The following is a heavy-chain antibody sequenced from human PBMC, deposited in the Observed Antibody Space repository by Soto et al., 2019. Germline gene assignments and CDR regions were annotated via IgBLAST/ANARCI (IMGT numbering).Heavy chain of an antibody. CDR1: GFTFRDYY. CDR2: ISSSGSGI. J-gene: IGHJ3*02. Sequence: GWSLRRPCAASGFTFRDYYMTCIRQAPEKGLEWAAYISSSGSGIYYPGSGKGRLTISRDNARNSLYLQMSSLRAEDTAVYVCARAYSEAFDIWGQVTMVTVSS. V-gene: IGHV3-11*01. CDR3: ARAYSEAFDI. D-gene: IGHD2-15*01.